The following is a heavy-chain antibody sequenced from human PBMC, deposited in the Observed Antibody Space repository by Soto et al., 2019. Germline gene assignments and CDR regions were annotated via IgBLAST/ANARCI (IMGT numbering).Heavy chain of an antibody. D-gene: IGHD3-22*01. V-gene: IGHV4-31*03. CDR1: GGSISSGGYY. CDR3: ARDLKSYYDSSGYALGY. J-gene: IGHJ4*02. Sequence: SETLSLTCTVSGGSISSGGYYWSWIRQHPGKGLEWIGYIYYSGSTYYNPSLKSRVTISVDTSKNQFSLKLSSVTAADTAVYYCARDLKSYYDSSGYALGYWGQGTLVTVSS. CDR2: IYYSGST.